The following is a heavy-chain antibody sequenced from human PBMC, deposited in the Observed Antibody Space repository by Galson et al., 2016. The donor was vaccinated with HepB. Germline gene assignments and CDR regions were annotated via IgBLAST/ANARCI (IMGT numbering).Heavy chain of an antibody. CDR1: GGPISSSKW. D-gene: IGHD2-21*02. CDR3: AIGCAGGGACQGGLDY. V-gene: IGHV4-4*02. CDR2: ISLSGGT. Sequence: SETLSLTCAVSGGPISSSKWWSWVRQPPGKGPEWIGEISLSGGTSYIPSLKSRVTKSIDKSRNQFSLKLSSVTAADTAVVYGAIGCAGGGACQGGLDYWGQGILVTVSS. J-gene: IGHJ4*02.